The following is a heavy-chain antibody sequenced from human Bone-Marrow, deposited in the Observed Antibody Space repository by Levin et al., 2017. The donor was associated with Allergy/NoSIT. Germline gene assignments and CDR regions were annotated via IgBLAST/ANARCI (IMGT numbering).Heavy chain of an antibody. CDR3: ARAAGAAGRGGMDV. CDR2: ITTTSAYI. Sequence: SCATSGFPFSSYGMAWVRQAPGEGLEWVASITTTSAYIHYADSVKGRFTISRDNANSSLSLQMKRLRREDTAVYYCARAAGAAGRGGMDVWGQGTTVTVSS. V-gene: IGHV3-21*01. CDR1: GFPFSSYG. D-gene: IGHD6-13*01. J-gene: IGHJ6*02.